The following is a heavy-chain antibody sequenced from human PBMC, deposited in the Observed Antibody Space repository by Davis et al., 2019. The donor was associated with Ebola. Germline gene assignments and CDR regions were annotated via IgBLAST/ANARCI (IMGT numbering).Heavy chain of an antibody. Sequence: GESLKISCAASGFTFSGSAMHWVRQASGKGLEWVGRIRSKANSYATAYAASVKGRFTISRDDSKNTAYLQMNSLKTEDTAVYCCTSLGGMDVWGQGTTVTVSS. J-gene: IGHJ6*02. CDR2: IRSKANSYAT. CDR3: TSLGGMDV. CDR1: GFTFSGSA. V-gene: IGHV3-73*01.